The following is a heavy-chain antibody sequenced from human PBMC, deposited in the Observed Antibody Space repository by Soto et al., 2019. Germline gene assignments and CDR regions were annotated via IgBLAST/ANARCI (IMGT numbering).Heavy chain of an antibody. V-gene: IGHV4-39*01. D-gene: IGHD3-22*01. Sequence: QLQLQASGPGLVKPAETLSLSCTVSGDSINNRSYSWGWIRRPAGKGLEWIGSIYYTGSTNYNPSLTSRVTMSVDTSKSRFSLNLSSVTAADTALYYCARHHHLLADDRNPWFDAWGPGTLVTVSS. CDR2: IYYTGST. CDR3: ARHHHLLADDRNPWFDA. J-gene: IGHJ5*01. CDR1: GDSINNRSYS.